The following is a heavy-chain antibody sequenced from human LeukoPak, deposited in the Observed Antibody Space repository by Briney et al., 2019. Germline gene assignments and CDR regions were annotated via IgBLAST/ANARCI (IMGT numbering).Heavy chain of an antibody. CDR2: IYLRDSDT. CDR3: ARRVYGDYSFHY. J-gene: IGHJ4*02. D-gene: IGHD4-17*01. Sequence: QSLKTSCQATGYRYTTYSIAWARQIPRKGLEWLGIIYLRDSDTTYSPSFQGRVTISADKSISTAYLQWSSLKASDTAIYYCARRVYGDYSFHYWGQGTLVTVSS. V-gene: IGHV5-51*01. CDR1: GYRYTTYS.